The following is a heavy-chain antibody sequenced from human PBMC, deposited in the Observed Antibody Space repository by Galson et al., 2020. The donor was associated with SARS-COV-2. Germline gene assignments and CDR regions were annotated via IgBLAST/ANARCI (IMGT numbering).Heavy chain of an antibody. CDR1: GYTLTELS. Sequence: GESLKISCKVSGYTLTELSMHWVRQAPGKGLEWMGGFDPEDGETIYAQKFQGRVTMTEDTSTDTAYMELSSLRSEDTAVYYCATALSSWFSSYYYYGRDVWGQGTTVTVSS. CDR3: ATALSSWFSSYYYYGRDV. D-gene: IGHD6-13*01. J-gene: IGHJ6*02. V-gene: IGHV1-24*01. CDR2: FDPEDGET.